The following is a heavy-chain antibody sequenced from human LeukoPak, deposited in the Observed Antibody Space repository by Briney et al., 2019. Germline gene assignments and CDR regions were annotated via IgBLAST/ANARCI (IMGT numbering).Heavy chain of an antibody. V-gene: IGHV3-33*01. D-gene: IGHD2-8*02. CDR2: IWYDGSNK. Sequence: PGGSLRLSCAASGFTFSSYGMHWVRQAPGKGLEWVAVIWYDGSNKYYTDSVKGRFTISRDNSKNTLYLQMNSLRAEDTAVYFCAREREGSVGDKTGRPPNPPTCFDRWGQGTLVTVSS. CDR1: GFTFSSYG. J-gene: IGHJ5*02. CDR3: AREREGSVGDKTGRPPNPPTCFDR.